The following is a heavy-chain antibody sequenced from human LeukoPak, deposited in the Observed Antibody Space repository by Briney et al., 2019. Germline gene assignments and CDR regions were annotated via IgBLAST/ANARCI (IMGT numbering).Heavy chain of an antibody. CDR2: IIPIFGTA. CDR1: GGTFSSYA. D-gene: IGHD6-13*01. Sequence: GASVKVSCKASGGTFSSYAISWVRQAPGQGLEWMGGIIPIFGTANYAQKFQGRVTITADESTSTAYMELSSLRSEDTAVYYCARENWPAFYSSPDYYYYGMDVWGQGTTVTVSS. CDR3: ARENWPAFYSSPDYYYYGMDV. V-gene: IGHV1-69*01. J-gene: IGHJ6*02.